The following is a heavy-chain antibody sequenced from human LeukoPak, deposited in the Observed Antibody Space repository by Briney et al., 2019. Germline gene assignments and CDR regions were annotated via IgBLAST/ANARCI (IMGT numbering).Heavy chain of an antibody. Sequence: GESLRLSCAASGFTFSSYAMHWVRQAPGKGLEWVALISYDGSDKYYADSVKGRFTISRDNSKNTLALQMNSLRAEDTALFYCAKARSPYTSSSGVDYWGQGTLVTVSS. CDR2: ISYDGSDK. D-gene: IGHD6-6*01. J-gene: IGHJ4*02. CDR3: AKARSPYTSSSGVDY. CDR1: GFTFSSYA. V-gene: IGHV3-30*18.